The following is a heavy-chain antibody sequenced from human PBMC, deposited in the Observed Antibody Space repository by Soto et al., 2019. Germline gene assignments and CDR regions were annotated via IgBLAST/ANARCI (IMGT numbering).Heavy chain of an antibody. Sequence: EVQLLESGGDLVQPGGSLRLSCAASGFIFSNYAMNWVRQAPGKGLEWVAAISGRGGSSYYADSVRGRFTISRDNSKDTLFLEMNSLRAEDTALFYCAKGNQGSDWGQGTLVTVSS. J-gene: IGHJ4*02. CDR3: AKGNQGSD. V-gene: IGHV3-23*01. CDR1: GFIFSNYA. CDR2: ISGRGGSS.